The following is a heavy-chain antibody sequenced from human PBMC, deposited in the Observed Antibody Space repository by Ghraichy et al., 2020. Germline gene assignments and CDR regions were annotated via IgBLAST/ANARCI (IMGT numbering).Heavy chain of an antibody. CDR3: ARDIKSSSWSYYYYAMDV. J-gene: IGHJ6*04. CDR1: GFTFRTYS. D-gene: IGHD2-2*01. V-gene: IGHV3-30-3*01. CDR2: VSYDGITK. Sequence: GGSLRLSCAASGFTFRTYSMHWVRQAPGKGLEWVAVVSYDGITKYYADSLKGRFTISRDNSKNTLYLQLNSLRGEDTAVYYCARDIKSSSWSYYYYAMDVWGKGTTVTVSS.